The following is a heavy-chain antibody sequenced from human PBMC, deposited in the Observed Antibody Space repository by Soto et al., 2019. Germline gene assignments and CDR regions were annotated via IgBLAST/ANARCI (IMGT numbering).Heavy chain of an antibody. J-gene: IGHJ5*01. CDR1: GYTFTSYD. CDR2: MSPKTANT. Sequence: ASVKVSCKASGYTFTSYDINWVRQTAGQGLEWMGWMSPKTANTGYAQKFQGRVTMTRSTSISTAYMELSSLTSEDPAVYYCTGGPPNWGFDSWGQGTPVTVSS. D-gene: IGHD7-27*01. CDR3: TGGPPNWGFDS. V-gene: IGHV1-8*01.